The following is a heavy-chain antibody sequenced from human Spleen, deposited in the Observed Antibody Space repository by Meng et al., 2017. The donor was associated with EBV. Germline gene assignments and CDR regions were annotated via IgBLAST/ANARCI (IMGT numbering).Heavy chain of an antibody. Sequence: VRVVGSGVGGARPGRSPGLSVGALGFTFSNHAFPWVRQAPGKGLEWVAVIWYDRTNKNYAGSVKGRFTISRDSSKNTLYLEMNRLRVEDTAVYYCARGHGDYALGYWGQGTLVTVSS. D-gene: IGHD4-17*01. J-gene: IGHJ4*02. CDR1: GFTFSNHA. CDR3: ARGHGDYALGY. CDR2: IWYDRTNK. V-gene: IGHV3-30*19.